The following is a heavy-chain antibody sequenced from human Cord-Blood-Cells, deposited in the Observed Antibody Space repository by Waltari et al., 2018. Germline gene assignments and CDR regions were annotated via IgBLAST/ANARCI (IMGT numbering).Heavy chain of an antibody. D-gene: IGHD4-17*01. CDR1: GFTFSSYS. CDR3: ARVAVYGDVFDY. J-gene: IGHJ4*02. V-gene: IGHV3-74*01. CDR2: INSDVSST. Sequence: EVQLVESGGGLVQPGGSLRLYCAASGFTFSSYSVPWFRQAPGTGLVWVSRINSDVSSTSYADSVKGRFTISRDNAKNTMYLQMISLGAEDTAVYYCARVAVYGDVFDYWGQGTLVTVSS.